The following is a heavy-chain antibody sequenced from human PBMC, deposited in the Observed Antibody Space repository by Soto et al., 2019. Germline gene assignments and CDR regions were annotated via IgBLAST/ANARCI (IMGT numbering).Heavy chain of an antibody. CDR2: IYSGGST. V-gene: IGHV3-53*01. CDR3: ARGSYYYDYVWGSYRNYYGMDV. Sequence: GGSLRLSCAASGFTVSSNYMSWVRQAPGKGLEWVSVIYSGGSTYYAGSVKGRFTISRDNSKNTLYLQMNSLRAEDTAVYYCARGSYYYDYVWGSYRNYYGMDVWGQGTTVTVSS. D-gene: IGHD3-16*02. CDR1: GFTVSSNY. J-gene: IGHJ6*02.